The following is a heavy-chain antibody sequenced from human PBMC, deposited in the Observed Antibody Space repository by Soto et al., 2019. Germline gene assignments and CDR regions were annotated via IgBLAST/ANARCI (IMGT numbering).Heavy chain of an antibody. CDR2: ISAYNGDT. J-gene: IGHJ6*02. CDR3: ARDLGQSRYYYGMDV. CDR1: GYTFTSYG. V-gene: IGHV1-18*01. Sequence: ASVKVSCKASGYTFTSYGISWVRQAPGQGLEWIGWISAYNGDTNYAQKLKGRVTMTTDESTSTAYMELSSLRSEDTAVYYCARDLGQSRYYYGMDVWGQGTTVTVSS.